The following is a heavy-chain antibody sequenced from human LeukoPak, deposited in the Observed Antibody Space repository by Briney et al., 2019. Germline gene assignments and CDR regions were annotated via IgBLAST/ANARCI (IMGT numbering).Heavy chain of an antibody. CDR1: GGSISSSSYY. Sequence: KASETLSLTCTVSGGSISSSSYYWGWIRQPPGKGLEWIGSIYYSGSTYYNPSLKSRVTISVDTSKNQFSLKLSSVTAADTAVYYCARHLTRDRITMIVVVSRPDWYFDLWGRGTLVTVSS. D-gene: IGHD3-22*01. V-gene: IGHV4-39*01. J-gene: IGHJ2*01. CDR2: IYYSGST. CDR3: ARHLTRDRITMIVVVSRPDWYFDL.